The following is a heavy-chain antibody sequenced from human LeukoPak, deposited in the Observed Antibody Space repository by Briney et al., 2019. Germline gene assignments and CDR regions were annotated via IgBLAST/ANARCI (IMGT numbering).Heavy chain of an antibody. V-gene: IGHV3-7*01. CDR2: IKPDGSGK. J-gene: IGHJ4*02. CDR3: SSQPAVLDLDC. Sequence: GGSLRLSCAASGFAFSSYWMTWVRQAPGKGLEWVANIKPDGSGKNYVDSVKGRFTISRDNAKNSLYLLMRGLRVEDTAVYYCSSQPAVLDLDCWGQGALVTVSS. D-gene: IGHD2/OR15-2a*01. CDR1: GFAFSSYW.